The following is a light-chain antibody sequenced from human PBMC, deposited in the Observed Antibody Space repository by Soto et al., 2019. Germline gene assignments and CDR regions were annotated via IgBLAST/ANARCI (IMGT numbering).Light chain of an antibody. CDR2: DAT. CDR3: QQYDSYSNT. CDR1: QPIRDW. Sequence: DVQLIQSPSTLSASIGHRVTITCRVSQPIRDWVAWYQQKPGKAPKLLIYDATSSDSGVPSRFSGSGSETEFTLTISSLQPGDFATYYCQQYDSYSNTFGQGTRVEL. V-gene: IGKV1-5*01. J-gene: IGKJ1*01.